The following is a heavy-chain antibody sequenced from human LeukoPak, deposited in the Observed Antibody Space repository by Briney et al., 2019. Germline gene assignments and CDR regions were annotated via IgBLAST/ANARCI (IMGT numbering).Heavy chain of an antibody. CDR3: ARDDCSGGSCYTAY. CDR1: GGSISSYY. CDR2: IYYSGST. V-gene: IGHV4-59*01. J-gene: IGHJ4*02. Sequence: PSETLSLTCTVSGGSISSYYWSWIRQPPGKGLEWIGYIYYSGSTNYNPSLKSRVTISVDTSKNQFSLKLSSVTAADTAVYYCARDDCSGGSCYTAYWGQGTLVTVYS. D-gene: IGHD2-15*01.